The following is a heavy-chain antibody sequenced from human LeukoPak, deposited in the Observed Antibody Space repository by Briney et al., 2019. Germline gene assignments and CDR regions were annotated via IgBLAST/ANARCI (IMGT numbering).Heavy chain of an antibody. Sequence: SETLSLTCTVSGGSISSSSYYWGWIRQPPGKGLEWIGSIYYSGSTYYNPSLKSRVTISVDTSKNQFSLKLSSVTAADTAVYYCAISTNYDYVWGSHYYWGQGTLVTVSS. CDR3: AISTNYDYVWGSHYY. J-gene: IGHJ4*02. CDR1: GGSISSSSYY. CDR2: IYYSGST. D-gene: IGHD3-16*01. V-gene: IGHV4-39*01.